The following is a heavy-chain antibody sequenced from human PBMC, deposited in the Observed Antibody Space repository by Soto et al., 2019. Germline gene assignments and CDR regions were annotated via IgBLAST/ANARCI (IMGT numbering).Heavy chain of an antibody. V-gene: IGHV3-72*01. J-gene: IGHJ4*02. Sequence: EVQLVESGGGLVQPGGSLRLSCAASGFTFSDHYMDWVHQAPGKGLEWVGRTRNKANSYTTEYAASVKGRFTISRDDSKNSLYLQMNSLKTEDTAVYYCARCLYGSGSYYNDYWGQGTLVTVSS. CDR1: GFTFSDHY. D-gene: IGHD3-10*01. CDR3: ARCLYGSGSYYNDY. CDR2: TRNKANSYTT.